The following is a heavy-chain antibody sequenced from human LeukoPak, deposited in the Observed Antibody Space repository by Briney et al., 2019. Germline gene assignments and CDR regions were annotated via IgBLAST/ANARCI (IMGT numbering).Heavy chain of an antibody. CDR2: INPNSGNT. J-gene: IGHJ6*03. V-gene: IGHV1-8*03. Sequence: GASVKVSCTASGFTFTGYYMHWVRQAPGQGLEWMGWINPNSGNTGYAQKFQGRVTITRNNSISTAYMELSSLRSEDTAVYYCARGLKYSSSWYSRNYYYYYYMDVWGKGTTVTVSS. D-gene: IGHD6-13*01. CDR1: GFTFTGYY. CDR3: ARGLKYSSSWYSRNYYYYYYMDV.